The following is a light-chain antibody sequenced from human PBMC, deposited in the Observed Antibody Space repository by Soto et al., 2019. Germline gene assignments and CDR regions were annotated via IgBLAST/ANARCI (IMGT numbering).Light chain of an antibody. CDR1: QSVSSN. CDR3: QQDNTWPPEDT. J-gene: IGKJ2*01. Sequence: EIVMTQSPATLSVSPGERATLSCRASQSVSSNLAWYQQKPGQAPRLLIYGASTRATGIPARFSGSGSGTEFTPTNLRLQTEDFAVSYSQQDNTWPPEDTFGQGTKLEIK. V-gene: IGKV3-15*01. CDR2: GAS.